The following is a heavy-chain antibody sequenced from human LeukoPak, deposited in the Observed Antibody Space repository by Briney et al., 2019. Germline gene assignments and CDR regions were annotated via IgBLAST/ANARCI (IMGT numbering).Heavy chain of an antibody. CDR3: ARDRVGSGWPRPYYFEF. V-gene: IGHV1-2*02. J-gene: IGHJ4*02. D-gene: IGHD6-19*01. Sequence: GASVKVSCKPSTYTFTGYYLHWVRQARGQAPEWMGWINPNTGATVYAQHFQGRVTMSRDTSISTAYMDLSSLRSDDTAVYCARDRVGSGWPRPYYFEFWGQGTLVTVSS. CDR2: INPNTGAT. CDR1: TYTFTGYY.